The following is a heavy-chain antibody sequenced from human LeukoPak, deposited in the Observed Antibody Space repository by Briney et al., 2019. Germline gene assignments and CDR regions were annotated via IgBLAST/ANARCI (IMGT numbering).Heavy chain of an antibody. V-gene: IGHV3-33*01. D-gene: IGHD5-18*01. J-gene: IGHJ2*01. CDR3: VRDALDTAMLNWYFDL. CDR2: IWYDGSNK. CDR1: GFTFSSYG. Sequence: GGSLRLSCAASGFTFSSYGMHWVRQAPGKGLEWVAVIWYDGSNKYYADSVKGRFTISRDNSKNTLYLQMNSLRAEDTAVYYCVRDALDTAMLNWYFDLWGRGTLVTVSS.